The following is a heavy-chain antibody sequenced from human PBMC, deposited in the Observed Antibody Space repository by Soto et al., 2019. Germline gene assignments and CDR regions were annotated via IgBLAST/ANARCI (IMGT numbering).Heavy chain of an antibody. D-gene: IGHD5-12*01. V-gene: IGHV1-18*01. CDR3: ARHLDRGYETNDAFDI. CDR2: ISAYNGNT. Sequence: QVQLVQSGAEVKKPGASVKVSCKASGYTFTSYGISWVRQAPGQGLEWMGWISAYNGNTNYAQKLQGRVTMTTDTSTSTAYMELRSMRSDDTAVYYCARHLDRGYETNDAFDIWGQGTMVTVSS. J-gene: IGHJ3*02. CDR1: GYTFTSYG.